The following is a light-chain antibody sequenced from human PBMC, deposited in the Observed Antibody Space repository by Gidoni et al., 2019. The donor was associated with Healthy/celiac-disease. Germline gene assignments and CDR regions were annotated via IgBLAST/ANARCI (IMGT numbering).Light chain of an antibody. CDR1: QSVSSN. V-gene: IGKV3-15*01. CDR2: GAS. CDR3: QQYNNWPLT. Sequence: EIVMTQSPSTLPVSPGERATLTCRASQSVSSNLAWYQQKPGQAPKLLIYGASSKATGIPARFSGSGSGTEFTLTISSLQSEDFAAYYCQQYNNWPLTFGGGTKLEIK. J-gene: IGKJ4*01.